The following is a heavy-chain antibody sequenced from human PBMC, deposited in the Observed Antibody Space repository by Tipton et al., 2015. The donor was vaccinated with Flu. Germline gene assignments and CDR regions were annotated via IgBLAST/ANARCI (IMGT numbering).Heavy chain of an antibody. Sequence: TLSLTCTVSGGSISSSSYYWGWIRQPPGKGVGWIGSIYYSGSTYYNPSLKRRVTISVDTPKNQFSLKLSSVTAADAAVYYCARRVAVAAHFDYWGQGTLVTVSS. CDR3: ARRVAVAAHFDY. J-gene: IGHJ4*01. D-gene: IGHD6-19*01. CDR1: GGSISSSSYY. CDR2: IYYSGST. V-gene: IGHV4-39*01.